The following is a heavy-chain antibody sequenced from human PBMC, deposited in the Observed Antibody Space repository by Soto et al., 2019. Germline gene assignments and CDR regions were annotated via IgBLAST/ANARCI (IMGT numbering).Heavy chain of an antibody. V-gene: IGHV4-59*01. Sequence: SETLSLTCTVSGGSISNYYWSWIRQPPGKGLEWIGYIYYSGSINYNPSLKSRVTISEDTSKNQFSLKMSSVTAADTAVYYCAREIAVAGTHYFDYWGQGTRVTVSS. CDR3: AREIAVAGTHYFDY. CDR1: GGSISNYY. CDR2: IYYSGSI. J-gene: IGHJ4*02. D-gene: IGHD6-19*01.